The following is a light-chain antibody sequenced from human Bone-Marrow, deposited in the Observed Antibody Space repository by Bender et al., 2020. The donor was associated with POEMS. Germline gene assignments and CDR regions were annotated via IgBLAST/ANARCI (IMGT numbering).Light chain of an antibody. CDR1: GSDVGSFNR. CDR3: VAWDASLNGWV. Sequence: QSALTQPASVSGSPGQSITISCTGSGSDVGSFNRVSWYQQSPGAAPKLIIYTNNERPSGVPDRFSGSKSGTSASLAITGLQSDDEAIYFCVAWDASLNGWVFGGGTKLTVL. V-gene: IGLV2-18*01. CDR2: TNN. J-gene: IGLJ3*02.